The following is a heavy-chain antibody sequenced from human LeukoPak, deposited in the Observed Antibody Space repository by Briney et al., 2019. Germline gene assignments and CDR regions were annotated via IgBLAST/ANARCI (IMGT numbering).Heavy chain of an antibody. CDR1: GYTFTSYG. Sequence: APVKVSCKASGYTFTSYGISWVRQALGQGLEWMGWINAYNGNTNYAQKLQGRVTMTTDTSTSTAYMELRSLRSDDTAVYYCARAGYDILTLAPDPANDYWGQGTLVTVSS. CDR3: ARAGYDILTLAPDPANDY. V-gene: IGHV1-18*01. D-gene: IGHD3-9*01. J-gene: IGHJ4*02. CDR2: INAYNGNT.